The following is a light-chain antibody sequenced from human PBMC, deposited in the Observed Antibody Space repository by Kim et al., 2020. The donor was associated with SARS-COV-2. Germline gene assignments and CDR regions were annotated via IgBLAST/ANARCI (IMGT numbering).Light chain of an antibody. CDR3: QQYTNWPMYT. CDR1: QSLHSN. CDR2: CAS. Sequence: VSPGERATRSCRASQSLHSNLAMVQHKAGQAPRLLIYCASTRATGIPARFSGSGSGTEFTLTISSLQSEDFAIYYCQQYTNWPMYTFGQGTKLEI. V-gene: IGKV3-15*01. J-gene: IGKJ2*01.